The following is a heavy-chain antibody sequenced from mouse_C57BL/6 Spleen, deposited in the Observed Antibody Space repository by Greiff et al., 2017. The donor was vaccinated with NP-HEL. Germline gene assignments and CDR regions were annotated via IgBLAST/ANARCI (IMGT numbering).Heavy chain of an antibody. CDR3: ARVDYGAMDY. Sequence: EVNVVESGGGLVQSGRSLRLSCATSGFTFSDFYMEWVRQAPGKGLEWIAASRNKANDYTTEYSASVKGRFIVSRDTSQSILYLQMNALRAEDTAIYYCARVDYGAMDYWGQGTSVTVSS. CDR2: SRNKANDYTT. CDR1: GFTFSDFY. J-gene: IGHJ4*01. V-gene: IGHV7-1*01. D-gene: IGHD1-1*02.